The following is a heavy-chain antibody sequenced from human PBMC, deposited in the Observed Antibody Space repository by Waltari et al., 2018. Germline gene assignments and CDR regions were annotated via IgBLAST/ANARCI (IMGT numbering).Heavy chain of an antibody. CDR2: IYSGGST. CDR3: ARAMRGYKRPDDAFDI. V-gene: IGHV3-53*01. J-gene: IGHJ3*02. D-gene: IGHD3-3*01. CDR1: GFTVSSNY. Sequence: EVQLVESGGGLIQPGGSLRLSCAASGFTVSSNYMSWVRPAPGKGLEWVSVIYSGGSTYYADSVKGRFTISRDNSKNTLYLQMNSLRAEDTAVYYCARAMRGYKRPDDAFDIWGQGTMVTVSS.